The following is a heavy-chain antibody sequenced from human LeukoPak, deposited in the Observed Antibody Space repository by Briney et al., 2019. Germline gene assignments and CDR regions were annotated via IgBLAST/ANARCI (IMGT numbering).Heavy chain of an antibody. Sequence: GRSLRLSCAASGFTFSSYAMHWVRQAPGKGLEWVAVISYDGSNKYYADSVKGRFTISRDNSKNTLYLQMNSLRAEDTAVYYCASPYSSGWYNWFDPWGQGTLITVSS. V-gene: IGHV3-30-3*01. CDR3: ASPYSSGWYNWFDP. CDR2: ISYDGSNK. J-gene: IGHJ5*02. CDR1: GFTFSSYA. D-gene: IGHD6-19*01.